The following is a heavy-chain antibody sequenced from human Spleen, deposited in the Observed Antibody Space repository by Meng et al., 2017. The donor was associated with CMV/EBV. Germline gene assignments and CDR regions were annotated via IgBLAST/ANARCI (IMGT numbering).Heavy chain of an antibody. CDR2: ISAYNGNT. CDR3: ARDYAGTGDGMDV. V-gene: IGHV1-18*04. D-gene: IGHD3-10*01. J-gene: IGHJ6*02. Sequence: ASVKVSCKTSKYTFTDYYMHWVRQAPGQGLEWMGWISAYNGNTNYAQKLQGRVTMTTDTSTSTAYMELRSLRSDDTAVYYCARDYAGTGDGMDVWGQGTTVTVSS. CDR1: KYTFTDYY.